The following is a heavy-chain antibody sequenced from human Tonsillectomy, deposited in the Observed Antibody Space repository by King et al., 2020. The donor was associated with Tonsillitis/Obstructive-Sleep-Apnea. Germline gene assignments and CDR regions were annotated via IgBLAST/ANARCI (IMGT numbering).Heavy chain of an antibody. V-gene: IGHV3-48*02. Sequence: VQLVESGGGLVQPGGSLRLSCAASGFTFSSHGMNWVRHAPGKGREWVAYIRDSSSIINYADSVQGRFTISRDSARTSLYLQMTSLRDEDTALYFCARDGTGITPFDYWGQGTLVTVSS. CDR3: ARDGTGITPFDY. D-gene: IGHD1-7*01. CDR2: IRDSSSII. J-gene: IGHJ4*02. CDR1: GFTFSSHG.